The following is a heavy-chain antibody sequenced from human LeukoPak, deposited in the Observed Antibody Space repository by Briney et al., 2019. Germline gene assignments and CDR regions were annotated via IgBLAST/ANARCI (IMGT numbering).Heavy chain of an antibody. CDR1: GYTFTSYG. V-gene: IGHV1-18*01. D-gene: IGHD1-7*01. Sequence: GASVKVSCKASGYTFTSYGISWVRQAPGQGLEWMGWISAYNGNTNYAQKLQGRVTMTTDTSTSTAYMELRGLRSDDTAVYYCAKYNWNYRYFQHWGQGTLVTVSS. CDR2: ISAYNGNT. CDR3: AKYNWNYRYFQH. J-gene: IGHJ1*01.